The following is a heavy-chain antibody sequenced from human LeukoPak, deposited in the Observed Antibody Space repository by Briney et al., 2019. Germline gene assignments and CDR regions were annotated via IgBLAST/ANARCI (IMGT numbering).Heavy chain of an antibody. J-gene: IGHJ4*02. CDR1: GFTFSSYG. D-gene: IGHD6-13*01. CDR2: IWYDGSNK. V-gene: IGHV3-33*01. CDR3: ARDSQQLASALDY. Sequence: GRSLRLSCAASGFTFSSYGMHWVRQAPGKGLEWVAVIWYDGSNKYYADSVKGRFTISRDNSKNTLYLQMNSLRAEDTAVYYCARDSQQLASALDYWGQGTLVTVSS.